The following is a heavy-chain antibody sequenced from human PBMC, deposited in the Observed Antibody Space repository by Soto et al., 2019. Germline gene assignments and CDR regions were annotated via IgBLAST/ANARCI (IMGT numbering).Heavy chain of an antibody. Sequence: QVQLQESGPGLVKPSQTLSLTCTVSGGSISSGGYYWSWIRQHPGKGLEWIGYIYYSGSTYYNPSLKSRVTISVDTSKNQFSLKLSSVTAADTAVYYCARYPVLRYFDWLSKNWFDPWGQGTLVTVSS. CDR1: GGSISSGGYY. J-gene: IGHJ5*02. V-gene: IGHV4-31*03. D-gene: IGHD3-9*01. CDR3: ARYPVLRYFDWLSKNWFDP. CDR2: IYYSGST.